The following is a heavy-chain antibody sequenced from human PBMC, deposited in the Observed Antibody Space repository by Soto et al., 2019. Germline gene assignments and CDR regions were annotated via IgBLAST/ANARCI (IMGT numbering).Heavy chain of an antibody. CDR3: AREARNRDAFGL. CDR1: GGNFNNYA. D-gene: IGHD4-4*01. CDR2: IIPIIDTT. Sequence: QVQLVQSGAEVKKPGSSVKVSCKASGGNFNNYAISWVRQAPAQGLQWMGGIIPIIDTTHYAQKLQGRVTISADSGKTTDYMELPGLTSNASATYFCAREARNRDAFGLWGQGTVVTVSS. J-gene: IGHJ3*01. V-gene: IGHV1-69*06.